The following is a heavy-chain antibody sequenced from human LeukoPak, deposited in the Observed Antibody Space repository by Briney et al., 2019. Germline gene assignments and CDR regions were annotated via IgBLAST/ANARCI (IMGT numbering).Heavy chain of an antibody. D-gene: IGHD3-3*01. CDR1: GGSFSGYY. J-gene: IGHJ5*02. CDR3: ARALKDFWGGYYCNNWFDP. CDR2: INHSGST. Sequence: SETLSLTCAVYGGSFSGYYWSWIRQPPGKGLEWIGEINHSGSTNYNPSLKSRVTISVDTSRNQVSLKLSSVTGADTAVYYCARALKDFWGGYYCNNWFDPWGQGTLVTVSS. V-gene: IGHV4-34*01.